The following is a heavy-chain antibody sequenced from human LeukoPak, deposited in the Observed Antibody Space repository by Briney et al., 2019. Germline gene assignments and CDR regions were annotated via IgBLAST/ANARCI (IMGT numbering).Heavy chain of an antibody. V-gene: IGHV1-2*02. Sequence: GDSVKVSCKASGYTFTGYYMHWVRQPHAQGLEWMGWINPNSGGTNYAQKFQRRVTMTRDTSISTAYMELSRLRSDDTAVYYCAKEARITIAEFDYWGQGTLVTVSS. CDR2: INPNSGGT. J-gene: IGHJ4*02. D-gene: IGHD3-9*01. CDR3: AKEARITIAEFDY. CDR1: GYTFTGYY.